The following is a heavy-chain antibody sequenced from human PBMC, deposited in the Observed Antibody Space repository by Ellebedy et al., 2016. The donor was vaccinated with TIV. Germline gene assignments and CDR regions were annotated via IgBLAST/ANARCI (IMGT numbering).Heavy chain of an antibody. CDR3: ARDEQLVFYFDY. Sequence: GGSLRLXXAASGFTLSSYAMHWVRQAPGKGLEWVAVISYDGSNKYYADSVKGRFTISRDNSKNTLYLQMNSLRAEDTAVYYCARDEQLVFYFDYWGQGTLVTVSS. D-gene: IGHD6-13*01. CDR2: ISYDGSNK. CDR1: GFTLSSYA. V-gene: IGHV3-30-3*01. J-gene: IGHJ4*02.